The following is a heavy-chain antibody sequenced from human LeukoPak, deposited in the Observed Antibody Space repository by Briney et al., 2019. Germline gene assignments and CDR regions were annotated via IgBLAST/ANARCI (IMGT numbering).Heavy chain of an antibody. Sequence: GGSLRLSCAASGFSFSSFSMNWVRQAPGKGLEWISYISSSGPTIYYADSVKGRFTISRDNAKNSVYLQMNSLRAEDTAVYYCAGTLYYYDSSGYYSWGQGTLVTVSS. J-gene: IGHJ4*02. CDR1: GFSFSSFS. D-gene: IGHD3-22*01. V-gene: IGHV3-48*01. CDR2: ISSSGPTI. CDR3: AGTLYYYDSSGYYS.